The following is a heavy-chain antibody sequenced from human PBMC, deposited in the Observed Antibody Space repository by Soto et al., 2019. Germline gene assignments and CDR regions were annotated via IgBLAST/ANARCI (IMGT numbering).Heavy chain of an antibody. D-gene: IGHD2-15*01. V-gene: IGHV3-48*02. CDR2: MRPNSDPL. Sequence: EVQLVESGGGLIQPGGSLRLSCAASGFAFSTSSMNWVRQAPGKGLEWVSYMRPNSDPLYYAGSVQGRFTISRDNARNLLYMQMNHPRDEDPAVYYCATDRDSALNNWGQRVLVTVSS. CDR1: GFAFSTSS. CDR3: ATDRDSALNN. J-gene: IGHJ4*02.